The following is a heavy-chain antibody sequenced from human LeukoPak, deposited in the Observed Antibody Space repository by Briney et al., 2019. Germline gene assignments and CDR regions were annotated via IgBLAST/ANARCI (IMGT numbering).Heavy chain of an antibody. CDR2: ISSSGSTI. CDR1: GFTFSSYE. CDR3: ARDYDILTGYEVGYYMDV. V-gene: IGHV3-48*03. D-gene: IGHD3-9*01. J-gene: IGHJ6*03. Sequence: GGSLRLSCAASGFTFSSYEMNWVRQAPGKGLEWVSYISSSGSTIYYADSVKGRFTISRDNAKNSLYLQMNSLRAEDTAVYYCARDYDILTGYEVGYYMDVWGKGTTVTVSS.